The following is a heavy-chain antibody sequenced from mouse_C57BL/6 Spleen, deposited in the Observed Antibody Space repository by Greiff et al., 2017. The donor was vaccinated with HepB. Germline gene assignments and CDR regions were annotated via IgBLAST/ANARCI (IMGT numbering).Heavy chain of an antibody. Sequence: VQLQQPGAELVKPGASVKMSCKASGYTFTSYWITWVKQRPGQGLEWIGDIYPGSGSTNYNEKFKSKATLTVDTSSSTAYMQLSSLTSEDSAVYYCARSDGNYPSWYCDVWGTGTTVTVSS. CDR2: IYPGSGST. CDR1: GYTFTSYW. J-gene: IGHJ1*03. CDR3: ARSDGNYPSWYCDV. V-gene: IGHV1-55*01. D-gene: IGHD2-1*01.